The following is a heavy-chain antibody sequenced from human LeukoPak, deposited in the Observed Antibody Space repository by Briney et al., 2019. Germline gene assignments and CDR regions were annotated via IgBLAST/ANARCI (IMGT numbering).Heavy chain of an antibody. CDR3: AGSGYSGYESLFDY. J-gene: IGHJ4*02. Sequence: SETLSLTCTVSGGSISSGGYYWSWIRQHPGKGLEWIGYIYYSGSTYYNPSLKSRVTISVDTSKNQFSLKLSSVTAADTAVYYCAGSGYSGYESLFDYWGQGTLVTVSS. CDR1: GGSISSGGYY. CDR2: IYYSGST. D-gene: IGHD5-12*01. V-gene: IGHV4-31*03.